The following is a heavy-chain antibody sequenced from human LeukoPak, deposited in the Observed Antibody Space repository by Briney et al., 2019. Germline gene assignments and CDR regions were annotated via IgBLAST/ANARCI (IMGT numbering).Heavy chain of an antibody. J-gene: IGHJ4*02. V-gene: IGHV3-23*01. CDR2: FSGSVDTT. D-gene: IGHD3-10*01. Sequence: GGTLRLSCAASGFTFSTYAMNWVRQAPGKGLEWVSTFSGSVDTTYYADSVKGRFTISRDNSKNTLYLQMDSLTAEDTAVYYCAKETRGITMVRGVIQHPHYFDYWGQGTLVTVSS. CDR3: AKETRGITMVRGVIQHPHYFDY. CDR1: GFTFSTYA.